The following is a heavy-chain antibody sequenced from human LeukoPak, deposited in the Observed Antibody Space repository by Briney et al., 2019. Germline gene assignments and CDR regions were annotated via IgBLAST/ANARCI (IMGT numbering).Heavy chain of an antibody. Sequence: PGGSLRLSCAASGFTFSSYGMHWVRQAPGKGLEWVAVIWYDGSNKYYADSVKGRFTISRDNSKNTLYLQMNSLRAEDTAVYYCARDPYLSYYFDYWGQGTLVTVSS. CDR3: ARDPYLSYYFDY. V-gene: IGHV3-33*01. J-gene: IGHJ4*02. CDR1: GFTFSSYG. CDR2: IWYDGSNK. D-gene: IGHD2-15*01.